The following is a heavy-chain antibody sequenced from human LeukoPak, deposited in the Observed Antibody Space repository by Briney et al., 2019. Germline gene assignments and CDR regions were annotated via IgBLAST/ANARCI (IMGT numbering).Heavy chain of an antibody. CDR1: GFTFSSYA. D-gene: IGHD4-17*01. CDR3: AKDMTVTTEGAFDI. V-gene: IGHV3-23*01. Sequence: PGGSLRLSCAASGFTFSSYAMSWVRQAPGKGLEWVSAISGSGGSTYYADSVKGRFTISRDNSKNSLYLQMNSLRAEDTALYYCAKDMTVTTEGAFDIWGQGTMVTVSS. CDR2: ISGSGGST. J-gene: IGHJ3*02.